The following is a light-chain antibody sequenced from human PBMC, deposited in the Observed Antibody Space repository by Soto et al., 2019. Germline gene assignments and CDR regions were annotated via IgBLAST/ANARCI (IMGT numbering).Light chain of an antibody. CDR3: SSHAGINNVV. V-gene: IGLV2-8*01. CDR1: SSDVGAYNY. CDR2: EVT. Sequence: QSALTQPPSASGSPGQSVTISCTGTSSDVGAYNYVSWYQQHPGKAPKLMIYEVTKRPSGIPDRFSGSKSGNTASLTVSGLQAEDEADYYCSSHAGINNVVFGGGTKVTVL. J-gene: IGLJ3*02.